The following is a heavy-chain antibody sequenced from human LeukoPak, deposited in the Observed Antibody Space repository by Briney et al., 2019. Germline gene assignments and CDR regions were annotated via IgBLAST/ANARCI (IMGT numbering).Heavy chain of an antibody. Sequence: SQTLSLTCTVSGGSISSGDYYWSWIRQPPGKGLEWIGRINPSGSTDYNPSLKSRVTISVDTSKNQFSLKLTSVTAADTAVYYCARAQRWLPFTYWGQGTLVTVSS. CDR3: ARAQRWLPFTY. J-gene: IGHJ4*02. CDR1: GGSISSGDYY. D-gene: IGHD6-19*01. CDR2: INPSGST. V-gene: IGHV4-61*02.